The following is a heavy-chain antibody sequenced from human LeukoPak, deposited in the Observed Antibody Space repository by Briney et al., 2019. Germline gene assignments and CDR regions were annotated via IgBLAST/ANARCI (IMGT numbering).Heavy chain of an antibody. CDR3: AKTYVTSWYCDY. Sequence: PGGSLRLSCAASGFTFSSYAMTWVRQAPGKGLEWVSTIISSGRSTYYADSVKGRFTISRDNSKNTLYLQMNSLRAEDTAVYYCAKTYVTSWYCDYWGQGTLVTVPS. D-gene: IGHD6-13*01. CDR1: GFTFSSYA. J-gene: IGHJ4*02. CDR2: IISSGRST. V-gene: IGHV3-23*01.